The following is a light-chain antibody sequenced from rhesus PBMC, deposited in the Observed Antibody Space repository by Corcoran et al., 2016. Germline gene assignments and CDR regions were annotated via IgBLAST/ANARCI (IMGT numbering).Light chain of an antibody. CDR3: LQYSSSPFT. CDR1: QSISSW. Sequence: DIQMTQSPSSLSASVGDTVTITCRASQSISSWLDWYQQKPGKAPKLLIHNASRLQSGVPSRFSGSGSWTDFTLTISSLQPEDFATYYCLQYSSSPFTFGPGTKLDIK. CDR2: NAS. J-gene: IGKJ3*01. V-gene: IGKV1-22*01.